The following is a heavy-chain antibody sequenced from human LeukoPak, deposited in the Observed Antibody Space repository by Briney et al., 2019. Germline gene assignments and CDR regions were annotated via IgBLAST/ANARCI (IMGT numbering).Heavy chain of an antibody. CDR3: ARAMGYDFWSGYRYPLDY. D-gene: IGHD3-3*01. CDR1: GFTVSSNY. Sequence: GGSLRLSCAASGFTVSSNYMSWVRQAPGKGLEWVANIKQDGGEKYYVDSVKGRFTISRDNAKNSLYLQVNSLRGEDTAVYYCARAMGYDFWSGYRYPLDYWGQGTLVTVSS. CDR2: IKQDGGEK. V-gene: IGHV3-7*01. J-gene: IGHJ4*02.